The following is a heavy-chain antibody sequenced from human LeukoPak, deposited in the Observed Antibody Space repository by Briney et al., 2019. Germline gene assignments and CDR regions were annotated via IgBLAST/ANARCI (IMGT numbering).Heavy chain of an antibody. CDR2: IYSGGST. V-gene: IGHV3-53*01. Sequence: GGSLRLSCAASGFTVSSNYMSWVRQAPGKGLEWVSVIYSGGSTYYADSVKGRFTISRDNPKNTLYLQMNSLRAEDTAVYYCARTYDSSGYYDYWGQGALVTVSS. CDR1: GFTVSSNY. J-gene: IGHJ4*02. D-gene: IGHD3-22*01. CDR3: ARTYDSSGYYDY.